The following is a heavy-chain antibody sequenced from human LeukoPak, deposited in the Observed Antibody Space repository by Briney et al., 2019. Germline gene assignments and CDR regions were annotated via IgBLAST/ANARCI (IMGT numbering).Heavy chain of an antibody. J-gene: IGHJ5*02. CDR2: INPNSGGT. CDR3: AREIGTVTSPFDP. V-gene: IGHV1-2*02. CDR1: RYTFTGYY. D-gene: IGHD4-17*01. Sequence: ASVKVSCKASRYTFTGYYMHWVRQAPGQGLEWMGWINPNSGGTNYAQKFQGRVTMTRDTSISTAYMELSRLRSDNTAVYYCAREIGTVTSPFDPWGQGTLVTVSS.